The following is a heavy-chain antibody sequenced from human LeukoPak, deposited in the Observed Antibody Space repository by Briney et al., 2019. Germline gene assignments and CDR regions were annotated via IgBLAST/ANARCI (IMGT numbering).Heavy chain of an antibody. CDR1: GFTFSDYF. D-gene: IGHD3-22*01. J-gene: IGHJ4*02. Sequence: GGSLRLSCAASGFTFSDYFMSWVRQAPGKGLEWLSYINGRGTYIDYAESLKGRITISRDNSKNTLYLQMNSLRAEDTAVYYCAKGEDYYDSSRSLDYWGQGTLVTVSS. CDR3: AKGEDYYDSSRSLDY. V-gene: IGHV3-11*06. CDR2: INGRGTYI.